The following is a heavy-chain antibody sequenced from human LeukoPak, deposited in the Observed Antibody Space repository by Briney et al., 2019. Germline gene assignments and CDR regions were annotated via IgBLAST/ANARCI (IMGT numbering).Heavy chain of an antibody. J-gene: IGHJ4*02. CDR1: GFTVTSNY. CDR2: IYSGGST. Sequence: GGSLRLSCAASGFTVTSNYMSWVRQAPGKGLEWVSVIYSGGSTYYADSVKGRFTISRDNSKNTLYLQMNSLRAEDTAVYYCENDHLTGYSTYFDYWGQGTLVTVSS. CDR3: ENDHLTGYSTYFDY. V-gene: IGHV3-53*05. D-gene: IGHD3-9*01.